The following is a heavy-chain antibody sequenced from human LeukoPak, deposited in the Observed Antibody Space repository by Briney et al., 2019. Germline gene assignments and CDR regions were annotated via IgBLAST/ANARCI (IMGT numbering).Heavy chain of an antibody. CDR3: ARVSISLFGVVTAHFDS. J-gene: IGHJ4*02. CDR1: GVSFSGSY. CDR2: INLSGST. D-gene: IGHD3-3*01. Sequence: PSETLSLTCGVSGVSFSGSYWGWIRQPPGKGLEWIGEINLSGSTNYNSSLTSRVTISLATSKNQFSLNLRSVTTADTDVYYCARVSISLFGVVTAHFDSWGQGTLVAVSS. V-gene: IGHV4-34*01.